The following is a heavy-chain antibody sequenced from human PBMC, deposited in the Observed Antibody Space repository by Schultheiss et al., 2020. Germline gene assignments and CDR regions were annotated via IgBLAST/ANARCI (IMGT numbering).Heavy chain of an antibody. J-gene: IGHJ4*02. V-gene: IGHV3-23*01. CDR3: ARANSESRCWDK. CDR2: ITWNSDNI. CDR1: GFTFSSYA. D-gene: IGHD1-26*01. Sequence: GGSLRLSCAASGFTFSSYAISWVRQAPGKGLEWVSGITWNSDNIGYVDSVKGRFTISRDNSKNTLYLQMNSLRTEDTAIYYCARANSESRCWDKWGQGTLVTVSS.